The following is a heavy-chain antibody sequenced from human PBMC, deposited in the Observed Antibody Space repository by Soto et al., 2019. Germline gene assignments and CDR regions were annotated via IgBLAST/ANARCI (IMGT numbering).Heavy chain of an antibody. V-gene: IGHV3-23*01. CDR2: ISGSGGST. CDR1: GFTFSSYA. J-gene: IGHJ4*02. CDR3: AKDPLGSKRSIFGVVIHPGPPDY. Sequence: EVQLLESGGGLVQPGGSLRLSCAASGFTFSSYAMSWVRQAPGKGLEWVSAISGSGGSTYYADSVKGRFTISRDNSKNPLYLQMNSLRAEDTAVYYCAKDPLGSKRSIFGVVIHPGPPDYWGQGTLVTVSS. D-gene: IGHD3-3*01.